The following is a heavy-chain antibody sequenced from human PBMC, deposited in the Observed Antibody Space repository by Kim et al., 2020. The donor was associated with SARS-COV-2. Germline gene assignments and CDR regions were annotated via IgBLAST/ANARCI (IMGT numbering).Heavy chain of an antibody. CDR1: GYSFTSYY. CDR3: AVLGSASNNAFDI. J-gene: IGHJ3*02. D-gene: IGHD3-16*01. V-gene: IGHV1-46*03. CDR2: LDPSVISS. Sequence: ASVKVSCKASGYSFTSYYIHWVRQAPGQGLEWMGILDPSVISSTYAQKFQGRVSMTRDTSTSTAYMELTSLGSEDTAAYYCAVLGSASNNAFDIWGQGTMVTVSS.